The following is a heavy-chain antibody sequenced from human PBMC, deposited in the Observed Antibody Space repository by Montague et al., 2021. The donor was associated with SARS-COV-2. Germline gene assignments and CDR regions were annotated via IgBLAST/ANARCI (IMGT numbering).Heavy chain of an antibody. CDR3: AREHWENYYDFWSGTNLASDYPYYGMDV. CDR1: GYSISDGYY. D-gene: IGHD3-3*01. CDR2: IFQSGTT. Sequence: SETLSLTCTVSGYSISDGYYWVWIRQPPGKGLEWIGNIFQSGTTYYNPSLERRSTMSVDTSKNQFSLKLSSETAADTAVYYCAREHWENYYDFWSGTNLASDYPYYGMDVGGQGTTVTVSS. J-gene: IGHJ6*02. V-gene: IGHV4-38-2*02.